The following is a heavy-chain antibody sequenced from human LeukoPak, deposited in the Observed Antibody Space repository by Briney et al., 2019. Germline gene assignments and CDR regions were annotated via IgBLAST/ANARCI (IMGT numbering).Heavy chain of an antibody. Sequence: PGGSLRLSCAASGFTFSNYAMHWVRQAPGKGLEWVAFIRYDGSNKYYADSVKGRFTISRDNSKNTLYLQMHSLRAEDTAVYYCARGRYYHILTGYYNRDGLAYWGQGTLVTVSS. CDR1: GFTFSNYA. CDR3: ARGRYYHILTGYYNRDGLAY. V-gene: IGHV3-30*02. D-gene: IGHD3-9*01. J-gene: IGHJ4*02. CDR2: IRYDGSNK.